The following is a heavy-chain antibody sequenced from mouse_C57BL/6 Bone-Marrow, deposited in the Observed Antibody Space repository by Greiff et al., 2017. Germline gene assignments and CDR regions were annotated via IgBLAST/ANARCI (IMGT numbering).Heavy chain of an antibody. CDR2: IHPSDSDT. J-gene: IGHJ1*03. V-gene: IGHV1-74*01. Sequence: VQLQQPGAELVKPGASVKVSCKASGYTFTSYWMHWVKQRPGQGLEWIGRIHPSDSDTNYNQTFKGKATLTVDKSSSTAYMQLSSLTSEDSAVYYCAINRIYDDYGYWYFDVWGTGTTGTVSS. D-gene: IGHD2-4*01. CDR1: GYTFTSYW. CDR3: AINRIYDDYGYWYFDV.